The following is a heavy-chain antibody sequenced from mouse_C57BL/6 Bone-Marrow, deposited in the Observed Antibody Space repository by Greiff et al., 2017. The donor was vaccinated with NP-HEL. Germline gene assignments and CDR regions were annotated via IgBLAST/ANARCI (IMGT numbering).Heavy chain of an antibody. CDR3: ARQLYSMDY. V-gene: IGHV5-6*01. J-gene: IGHJ4*01. Sequence: EVKLVESGGDLVKPGGSLKLSCAASGFTFSSYGMSWVRQTPDQRLEWVATIRSGGSYTYYPDSVKGRFTISRDNAKNTLDLQMSSLKSEDTAMDYCARQLYSMDYWGQGTSVTVSS. CDR1: GFTFSSYG. CDR2: IRSGGSYT.